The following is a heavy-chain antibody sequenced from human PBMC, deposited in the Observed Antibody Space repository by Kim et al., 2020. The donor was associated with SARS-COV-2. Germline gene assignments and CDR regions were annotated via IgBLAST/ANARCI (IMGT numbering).Heavy chain of an antibody. CDR1: GFTFSGSA. V-gene: IGHV3-73*01. Sequence: GGSLRLSCAASGFTFSGSAIHWVRQASGKGLEWVGSIKSKADTYATEYAATVKGRFTISRDDSKNTAYLQMTSLESADTAVYYCIRRSENDYSGYPTLGPVDCGQGTLVSVSS. D-gene: IGHD3-22*01. CDR3: IRRSENDYSGYPTLGPVD. J-gene: IGHJ4*02. CDR2: IKSKADTYAT.